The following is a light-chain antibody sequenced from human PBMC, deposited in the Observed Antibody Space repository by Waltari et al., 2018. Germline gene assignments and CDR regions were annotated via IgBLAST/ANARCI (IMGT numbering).Light chain of an antibody. J-gene: IGKJ1*01. V-gene: IGKV3-20*01. CDR1: QSVSRA. CDR2: GIF. Sequence: EIVLTQSPGTLSLSPGERATLSCRTSQSVSRALAWYQQKPGQAPRLLIYGIFNMATGIPDRFSGSGSGTDFSLTISRLEPEDFAVYYCQHYVMLPVTFGQGTRVEVK. CDR3: QHYVMLPVT.